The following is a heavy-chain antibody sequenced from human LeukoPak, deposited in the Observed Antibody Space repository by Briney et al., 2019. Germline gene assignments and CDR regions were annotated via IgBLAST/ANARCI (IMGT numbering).Heavy chain of an antibody. J-gene: IGHJ3*02. D-gene: IGHD3-16*02. CDR3: ARDDYVWGSYRYEYAFDI. CDR1: GFTFSSYE. Sequence: GGSLRLSCAASGFTFSSYEMNWVRQAPGKGLEWVSYISSSGSTIYYADSVKGRFTISRDNAKNSLYLQMNSLRAEDTAVYYCARDDYVWGSYRYEYAFDIWGQGTMVTVSS. V-gene: IGHV3-48*03. CDR2: ISSSGSTI.